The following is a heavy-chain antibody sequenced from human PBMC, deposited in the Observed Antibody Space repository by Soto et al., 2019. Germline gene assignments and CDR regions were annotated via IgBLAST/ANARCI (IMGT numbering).Heavy chain of an antibody. CDR3: AKDLGYDFWSGYGPFDY. J-gene: IGHJ4*02. CDR2: ISGSGGST. Sequence: GGSLRLSCAASGFAFSSYAMSWVRQAPGKGLEWVSAISGSGGSTYYADSVKGRFTISRDNSKNTLYLQMNSLRAEDTAVYYCAKDLGYDFWSGYGPFDYWGQGTLVTVSS. V-gene: IGHV3-23*01. D-gene: IGHD3-3*01. CDR1: GFAFSSYA.